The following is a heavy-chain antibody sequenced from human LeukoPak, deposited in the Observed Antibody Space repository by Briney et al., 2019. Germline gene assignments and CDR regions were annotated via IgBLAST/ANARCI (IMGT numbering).Heavy chain of an antibody. D-gene: IGHD3-10*01. CDR2: ISSSGSII. CDR1: GFTFSSYE. J-gene: IGHJ6*03. Sequence: PGGSLRLSCAASGFTFSSYEMNWARQAPGKGLEWVSYISSSGSIIYYADSVKGRFTISRDNAKNSLYLQMNSLRAEDTAVYYCARDPMTPPGGYYYMDVWGKGTTVTVSS. CDR3: ARDPMTPPGGYYYMDV. V-gene: IGHV3-48*03.